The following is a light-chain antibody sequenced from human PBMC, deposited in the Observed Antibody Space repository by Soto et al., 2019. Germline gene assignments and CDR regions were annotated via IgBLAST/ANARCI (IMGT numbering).Light chain of an antibody. CDR2: AAS. J-gene: IGKJ4*01. CDR1: QAIGVY. Sequence: DIQVTQSPSSLSASLGDRVTITCRANQAIGVYLAWFQQQPGKVPKLLIYAASALQSGVPSRFSGSGSGTEFTLTINSLQPEYIATYDCQKYNRAPLPFGGGTNVEI. V-gene: IGKV1-27*01. CDR3: QKYNRAPLP.